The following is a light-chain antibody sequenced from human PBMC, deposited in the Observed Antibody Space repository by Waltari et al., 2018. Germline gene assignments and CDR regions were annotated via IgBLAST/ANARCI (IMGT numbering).Light chain of an antibody. J-gene: IGLJ2*01. CDR1: SSDIGAYTF. V-gene: IGLV2-14*03. CDR3: SSYTSSSTLEV. Sequence: QSALTQPASVSGSPGQSIATSCTGSSSDIGAYTFVSWYQQHPGKAPKLIISSVSEWPSGVSNRFSGSKSGNTASLTISGLHPEDEADYYCSSYTSSSTLEVFGGGTKLTVL. CDR2: SVS.